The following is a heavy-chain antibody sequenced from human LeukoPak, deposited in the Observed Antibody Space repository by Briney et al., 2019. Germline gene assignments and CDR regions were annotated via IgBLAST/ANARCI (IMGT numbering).Heavy chain of an antibody. D-gene: IGHD2-2*01. V-gene: IGHV1-69*13. Sequence: SVKVSCKASGGTFSSYAISWVRQGPGQGLEWMGGIIPIFGTANYAQKFQGRVTITADESTSTAYMELSSLRSEDTAVYYCARDRGVVVPAAMGRFDPWGQGTLVTVSS. CDR3: ARDRGVVVPAAMGRFDP. J-gene: IGHJ5*02. CDR2: IIPIFGTA. CDR1: GGTFSSYA.